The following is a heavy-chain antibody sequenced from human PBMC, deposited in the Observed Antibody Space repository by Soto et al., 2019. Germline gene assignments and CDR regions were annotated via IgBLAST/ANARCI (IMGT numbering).Heavy chain of an antibody. CDR1: GDSISSGRYY. Sequence: PSETLSLTCNVSGDSISSGRYYWSWIRQHPEKGLECIGYIYYSGTAQYSPSFKSRITMSVDTSKSQFSLKMTSLTAADTARYYCARGFSTDFXWFPNNWFDPWGQGNLVTVX. D-gene: IGHD3-9*01. J-gene: IGHJ5*02. CDR3: ARGFSTDFXWFPNNWFDP. V-gene: IGHV4-31*03. CDR2: IYYSGTA.